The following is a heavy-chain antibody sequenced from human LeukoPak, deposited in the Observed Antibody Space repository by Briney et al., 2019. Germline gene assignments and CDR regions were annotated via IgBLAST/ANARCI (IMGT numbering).Heavy chain of an antibody. Sequence: GGSLRLSCAASGFTFSSYSMNWVRQAPGKGLEWVSSISSSSSYICYADSVKGRFTISRDNAKNSLYLQMNSLRAEDTAVYYCARATQQLVIGFDPWGQGTLVTVSS. CDR3: ARATQQLVIGFDP. J-gene: IGHJ5*02. D-gene: IGHD6-13*01. CDR2: ISSSSSYI. V-gene: IGHV3-21*01. CDR1: GFTFSSYS.